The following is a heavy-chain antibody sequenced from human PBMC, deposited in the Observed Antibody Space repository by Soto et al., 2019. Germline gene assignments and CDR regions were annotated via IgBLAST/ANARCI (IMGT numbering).Heavy chain of an antibody. Sequence: VKVSCNASGYTFITYYMNVGRQASGQGLEWMGWMNPSNGNSGYAQKFQGRLTMTRNTSISTAYMELSSLRSDDTAVYYCARRKDRSGQKYFDYWCQGSLGPVSP. CDR1: GYTFITYY. D-gene: IGHD3-22*01. V-gene: IGHV1-8*01. J-gene: IGHJ4*02. CDR2: MNPSNGNS. CDR3: ARRKDRSGQKYFDY.